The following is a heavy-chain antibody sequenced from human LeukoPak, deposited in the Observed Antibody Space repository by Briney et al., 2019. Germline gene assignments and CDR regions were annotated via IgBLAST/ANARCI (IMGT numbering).Heavy chain of an antibody. J-gene: IGHJ3*02. D-gene: IGHD2-2*02. CDR3: AGEARGYMAFQI. Sequence: PGGSLRLSCAASGFTFSDYYMSWIRQAPGKGLEWVSYISSGGDNIYYADSVNGRFTISKDNARSSLYLQMNSLRDEDTAIYYCAGEARGYMAFQIWGQGTMVTVSS. CDR1: GFTFSDYY. CDR2: ISSGGDNI. V-gene: IGHV3-11*01.